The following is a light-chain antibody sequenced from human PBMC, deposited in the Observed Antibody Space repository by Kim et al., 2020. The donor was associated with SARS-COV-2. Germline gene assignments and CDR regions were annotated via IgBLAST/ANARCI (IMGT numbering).Light chain of an antibody. J-gene: IGLJ1*01. Sequence: GQSIPIPCTGTSSDVGGFNYVSWYQRHPGKAPKLIIYDVSKRPSGVPDRFSGSKSGNTASLTISGLQAEDEADYYCCSHAGSSTYVFGTGTKVTVL. CDR3: CSHAGSSTYV. CDR1: SSDVGGFNY. CDR2: DVS. V-gene: IGLV2-11*01.